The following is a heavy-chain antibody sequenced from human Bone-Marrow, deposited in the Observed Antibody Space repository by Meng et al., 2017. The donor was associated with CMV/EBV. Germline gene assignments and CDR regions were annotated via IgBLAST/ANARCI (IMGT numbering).Heavy chain of an antibody. Sequence: GGSLRLSCAVSEFTFSSYWMTWVRQAPGKGLEWVANIKQDGSQIYYVASVEGRFTIFRDNAQNSLYLQMYSLRAEDTAVYYCARPEYATSGGHSGIDVWGQGTTVTVSS. CDR2: IKQDGSQI. D-gene: IGHD2-2*01. CDR1: EFTFSSYW. V-gene: IGHV3-7*01. J-gene: IGHJ6*02. CDR3: ARPEYATSGGHSGIDV.